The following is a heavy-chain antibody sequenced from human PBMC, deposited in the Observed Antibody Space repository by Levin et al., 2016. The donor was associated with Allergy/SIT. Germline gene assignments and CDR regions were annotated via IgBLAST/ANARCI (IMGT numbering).Heavy chain of an antibody. D-gene: IGHD6-19*01. J-gene: IGHJ4*02. CDR3: ARSVGSGWIPAVVGQYY. V-gene: IGHV3-11*06. Sequence: WIRQPPGKGLEWVSYISSSSSYTNYADSVKGRFTISRDNAKNSLYLQMNSLRAEDTAVYYCARSVGSGWIPAVVGQYYWGQGTLVTVSS. CDR2: ISSSSSYT.